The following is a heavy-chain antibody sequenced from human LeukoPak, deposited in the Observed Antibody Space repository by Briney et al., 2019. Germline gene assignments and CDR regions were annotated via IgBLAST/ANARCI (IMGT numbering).Heavy chain of an antibody. Sequence: SGPALVKPTQPLTLTCTFSGFSLSTSGMCVSWIRQPPGKALEWLARIDWDDDKYYSTSLKTRLTISKDTSKNQVVLTMTNMDPVDTATYYCARIRTIPLYYYYGMDVWGQGTTVTVSS. CDR3: ARIRTIPLYYYYGMDV. CDR2: IDWDDDK. V-gene: IGHV2-70*11. J-gene: IGHJ6*02. CDR1: GFSLSTSGMC.